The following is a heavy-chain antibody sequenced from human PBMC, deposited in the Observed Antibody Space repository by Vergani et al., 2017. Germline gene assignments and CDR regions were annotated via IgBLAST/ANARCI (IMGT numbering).Heavy chain of an antibody. CDR3: AGDSSSWYVSYYYYYGMDV. Sequence: EVQLVESGGGLVQPGGSLRLSCAASGFTFSSYSMNWVRQAPGKGLEWVSYISSSSSTIYYADSVKGRFTISRDNAKNSLYLQMNSLRAEDTAVYYCAGDSSSWYVSYYYYYGMDVWGQGTTVTVSS. J-gene: IGHJ6*02. CDR1: GFTFSSYS. D-gene: IGHD6-13*01. CDR2: ISSSSSTI. V-gene: IGHV3-48*04.